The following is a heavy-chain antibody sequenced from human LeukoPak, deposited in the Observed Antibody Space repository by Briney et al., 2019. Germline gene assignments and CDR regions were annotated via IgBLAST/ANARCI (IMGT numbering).Heavy chain of an antibody. V-gene: IGHV4-34*01. CDR3: ARSSEGSSWYDY. D-gene: IGHD6-13*01. CDR1: GGSFSGYY. CDR2: INHSGST. Sequence: SETLSLTCAVYGGSFSGYYWSWIRQPPGKGLEWIGEINHSGSTNYNPSLKSRVTISVDTSKNQFSLKLSSVTAADTAVYYCARSSEGSSWYDYWGQGTLVTVSS. J-gene: IGHJ4*02.